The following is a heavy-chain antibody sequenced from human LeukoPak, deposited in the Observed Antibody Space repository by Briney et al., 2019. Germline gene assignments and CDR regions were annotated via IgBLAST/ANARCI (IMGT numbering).Heavy chain of an antibody. J-gene: IGHJ1*01. CDR1: GFTFSSYA. CDR2: ISGSGGST. D-gene: IGHD6-19*01. CDR3: AKDPRAIIAVVGTGYFQH. Sequence: GGSLRLSCAASGFTFSSYAMSWVRQAPGKGLEWVSAISGSGGSTYYADSVKGRFTISRDNSKNTLYLQMNSLRAEDTAVYYCAKDPRAIIAVVGTGYFQHWGQGTLVTVSS. V-gene: IGHV3-23*01.